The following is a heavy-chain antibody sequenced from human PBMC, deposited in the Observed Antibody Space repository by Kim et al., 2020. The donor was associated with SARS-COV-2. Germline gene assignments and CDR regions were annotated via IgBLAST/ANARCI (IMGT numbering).Heavy chain of an antibody. CDR1: GFTFDDYA. CDR3: AKDXXXGLXXQLXXXXSXXXXXI. J-gene: IGHJ3*02. D-gene: IGHD5-18*01. Sequence: GGSLRLSCAASGFTFDDYAMHWVRQAPGKGLEWVSGISWNSGSIGYADSVKGRFTISRDNAKNSLYLQMNSLRAEDTALYYCAKDXXXGLXXQLXXXXSXXXXXIWGQGTXXXVSS. CDR2: ISWNSGSI. V-gene: IGHV3-9*01.